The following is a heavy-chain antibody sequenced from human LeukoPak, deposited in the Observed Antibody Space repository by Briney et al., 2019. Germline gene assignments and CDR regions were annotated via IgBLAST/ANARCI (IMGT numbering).Heavy chain of an antibody. CDR1: GCSISSYY. V-gene: IGHV4-34*01. CDR3: ARAPAYCSSTSCYIYYYYYGMDV. CDR2: INHSGST. Sequence: SETLSLTCTVSGCSISSYYWSWIRQPPGKGLEWIGEINHSGSTNSNPSLKSRVTISVDTSKNQFSLKLSSVTAADTAVYYCARAPAYCSSTSCYIYYYYYGMDVWGQGTTVTVSS. D-gene: IGHD2-2*01. J-gene: IGHJ6*02.